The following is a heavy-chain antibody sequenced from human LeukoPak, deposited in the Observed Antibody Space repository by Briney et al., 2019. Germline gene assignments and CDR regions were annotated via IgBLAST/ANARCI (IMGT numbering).Heavy chain of an antibody. CDR3: ARRYYHTTEFDP. D-gene: IGHD3-10*01. V-gene: IGHV5-51*01. CDR2: IYPADSST. J-gene: IGHJ5*02. Sequence: GESLKISCKASGYGFSNYWNGWVRQLPGKGPEWVGFIYPADSSTRYSPSFQGQVTISADKSISTAYLQWSSLKASDTAMYYCARRYYHTTEFDPWGQGTLVTVSS. CDR1: GYGFSNYW.